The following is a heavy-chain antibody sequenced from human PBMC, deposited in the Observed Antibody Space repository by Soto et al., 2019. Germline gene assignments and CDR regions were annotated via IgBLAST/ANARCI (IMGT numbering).Heavy chain of an antibody. CDR3: ARLSRRASVPGDY. J-gene: IGHJ4*02. CDR1: GGSISSYY. Sequence: SETLSLTCTVSGGSISSYYWSWIRQPPGKGLEWIGYIYYSGSTNYNPSLKSRVTISVDTSKNQFSLKLSSVTAADTAVFYCARLSRRASVPGDYWGQGTLVTVSS. CDR2: IYYSGST. V-gene: IGHV4-59*12. D-gene: IGHD6-19*01.